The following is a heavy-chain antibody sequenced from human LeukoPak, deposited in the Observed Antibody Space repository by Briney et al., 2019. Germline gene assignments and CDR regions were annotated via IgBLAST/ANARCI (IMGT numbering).Heavy chain of an antibody. CDR3: ARDTLGEGEDANYAVYYFDY. CDR1: GFTFSDYY. CDR2: ISSSSSYI. D-gene: IGHD4/OR15-4a*01. J-gene: IGHJ4*02. Sequence: KSGGSLRLSCAASGFTFSDYYMHWIRQAPGKGLEWVSSISSSSSYIYYADSVKGRFTISRDNGKNSLDLQMNSLRADDTAVYYCARDTLGEGEDANYAVYYFDYWGQGTVVTVSS. V-gene: IGHV3-21*01.